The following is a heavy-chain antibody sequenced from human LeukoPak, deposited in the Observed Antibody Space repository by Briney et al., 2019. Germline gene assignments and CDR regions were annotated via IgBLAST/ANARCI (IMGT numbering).Heavy chain of an antibody. CDR3: AKDLGEKPYYYYGWDV. J-gene: IGHJ6*02. Sequence: PGGSLRLSCAASGFTFSSYAMSWVRQAPGKGLEWVSAISGGGGGTFYADSVKGRFTISRDNSKNTLYLEVNSLRAEDTAVYYCAKDLGEKPYYYYGWDVWGQGTTVTVSS. CDR2: ISGGGGGT. V-gene: IGHV3-23*01. CDR1: GFTFSSYA.